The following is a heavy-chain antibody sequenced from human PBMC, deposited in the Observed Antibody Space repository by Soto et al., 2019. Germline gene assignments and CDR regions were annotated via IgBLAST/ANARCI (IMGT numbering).Heavy chain of an antibody. CDR3: AMTYYYDSSGYDAFDI. D-gene: IGHD3-22*01. CDR2: INAGNGNT. J-gene: IGHJ3*02. CDR1: GYTFTSYA. Sequence: ASVKVSCKASGYTFTSYAMHWVRQAPGQRLEWMGWINAGNGNTKYSQKFQGRVTITRDTSANTACMELSSLRSEDTAVYYCAMTYYYDSSGYDAFDIWGQGTMVTVSS. V-gene: IGHV1-3*01.